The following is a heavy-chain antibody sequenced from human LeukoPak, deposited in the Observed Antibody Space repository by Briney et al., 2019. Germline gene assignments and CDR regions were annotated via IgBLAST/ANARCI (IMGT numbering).Heavy chain of an antibody. D-gene: IGHD6-6*01. CDR2: INSDGSEG. CDR1: GFTFSGFW. V-gene: IGHV3-7*03. CDR3: ARSSYSSSSSV. Sequence: GGSLRLSCAVSGFTFSGFWMSWSRQAPGKGLEWVASINSDGSEGYYADVVKGRFTISRDNAKNSLYLQLNSLRAEDTAVYYCARSSYSSSSSVWGQGTMVTVSS. J-gene: IGHJ3*01.